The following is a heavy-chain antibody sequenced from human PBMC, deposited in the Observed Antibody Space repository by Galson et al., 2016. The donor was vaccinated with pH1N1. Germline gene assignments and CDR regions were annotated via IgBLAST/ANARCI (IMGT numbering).Heavy chain of an antibody. CDR3: TREDHHKFDY. J-gene: IGHJ4*02. Sequence: LRLSCAASGFTFSGFYMDWVRQAPGKGLEWVGRITKRPEGYTTQDATSVKGRFIISRDDSKGLLYLHMNSLKTEDTAVYYCTREDHHKFDYWGQGTLVTVS. CDR1: GFTFSGFY. V-gene: IGHV3-72*01. CDR2: ITKRPEGYTT.